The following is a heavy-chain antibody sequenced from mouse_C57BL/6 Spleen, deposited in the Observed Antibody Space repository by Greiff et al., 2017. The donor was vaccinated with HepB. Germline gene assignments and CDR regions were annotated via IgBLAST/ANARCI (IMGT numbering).Heavy chain of an antibody. CDR2: INPSSGYT. V-gene: IGHV1-4*01. J-gene: IGHJ4*01. Sequence: QVQLKQSGAELARPGASVKMSCKASGYTFTSYTMHWVKQRPGQGLEWIGYINPSSGYTKYNQKFKDKATLTADKSSSTAYMQLSSLTSEDSAVYYCAREVLRRANAMDYWGQGTSVTVSS. CDR1: GYTFTSYT. D-gene: IGHD2-12*01. CDR3: AREVLRRANAMDY.